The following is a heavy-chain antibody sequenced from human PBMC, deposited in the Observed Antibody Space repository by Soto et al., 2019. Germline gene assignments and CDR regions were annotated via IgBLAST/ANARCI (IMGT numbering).Heavy chain of an antibody. CDR3: ASDYGEMEDFDI. CDR2: VIPTLATA. D-gene: IGHD4-17*01. Sequence: QVQLVQSGAEVKKPGSSVKVSCKTSGGPFNNHAINWVRQAPGQGLEWVGLVIPTLATADYAQKFQGRVTMTADEVTNTAYMELSSLRSDDTGVYYCASDYGEMEDFDIWGRGTLVTVSS. V-gene: IGHV1-69*01. J-gene: IGHJ3*02. CDR1: GGPFNNHA.